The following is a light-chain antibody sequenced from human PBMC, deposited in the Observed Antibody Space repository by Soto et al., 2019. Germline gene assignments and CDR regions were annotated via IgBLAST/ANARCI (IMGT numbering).Light chain of an antibody. CDR2: DGA. V-gene: IGLV2-14*03. CDR1: SSDVGGSNF. CDR3: VSYTSSTTYV. J-gene: IGLJ1*01. Sequence: QSALTQPAAVSDSPGQSITISCTGTSSDVGGSNFVSWYQQHPGKPPKLIIYDGANLPSGVSNRFSGSKSGSTASLIISRHQTEYESDYYCVSYTSSTTYVFGTGTKVTVL.